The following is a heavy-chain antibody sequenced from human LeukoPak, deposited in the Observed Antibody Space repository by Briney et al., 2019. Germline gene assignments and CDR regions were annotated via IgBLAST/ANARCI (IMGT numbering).Heavy chain of an antibody. CDR3: ARRQKYGGYDY. D-gene: IGHD4-23*01. CDR2: INHSGST. V-gene: IGHV4-39*07. Sequence: SETLSLTCSVSGGSISSSSYYWGWIRQPPGKGLEWIGEINHSGSTNYNPSLESRVTISVDTSKNQFSLKLSSVTAADTAVYYCARRQKYGGYDYWGQGTLVTVSS. CDR1: GGSISSSSYY. J-gene: IGHJ4*02.